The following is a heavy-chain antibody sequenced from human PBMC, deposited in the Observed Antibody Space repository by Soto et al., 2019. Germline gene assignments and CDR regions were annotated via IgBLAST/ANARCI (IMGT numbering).Heavy chain of an antibody. Sequence: GGSLRLSCAASGFTFSNYGMHWVRQAPGKGLEWVAVIWYDGSNRYYADSVKGRFTISRDNSKNTLYLQMNSLRAEDTAVYYCARDRPLHTGSYLFDYWGQGTLVTVSS. CDR3: ARDRPLHTGSYLFDY. CDR2: IWYDGSNR. CDR1: GFTFSNYG. D-gene: IGHD1-26*01. J-gene: IGHJ4*02. V-gene: IGHV3-33*01.